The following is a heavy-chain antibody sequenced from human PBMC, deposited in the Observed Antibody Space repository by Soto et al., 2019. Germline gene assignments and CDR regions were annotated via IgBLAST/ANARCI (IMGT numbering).Heavy chain of an antibody. D-gene: IGHD3-22*01. CDR1: GVTFSSYA. V-gene: IGHV1-69*13. Sequence: SVKVSCKASGVTFSSYAISWVRQAPGQGLEWMGGIIPIFGTANYAQKFQGRVTITADESTSTAYMELSSLRSEDTAVYYCARAPMIVVVSNAFDIWGQGTMVTVSS. J-gene: IGHJ3*02. CDR3: ARAPMIVVVSNAFDI. CDR2: IIPIFGTA.